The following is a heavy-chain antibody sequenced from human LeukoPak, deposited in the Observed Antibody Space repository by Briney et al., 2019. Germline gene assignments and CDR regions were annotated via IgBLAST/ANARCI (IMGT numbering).Heavy chain of an antibody. D-gene: IGHD6-13*01. V-gene: IGHV3-64*01. Sequence: GGSLRLSCAASGFTFSNYALHWVRQAPGKGLEYVSAISSNGGRTYYANSVKGRFTISRDNSKNTLYLQMGSLRDEDMAVYYCARASESSSWYYFDDWGQGTLVTVSS. CDR2: ISSNGGRT. J-gene: IGHJ4*02. CDR3: ARASESSSWYYFDD. CDR1: GFTFSNYA.